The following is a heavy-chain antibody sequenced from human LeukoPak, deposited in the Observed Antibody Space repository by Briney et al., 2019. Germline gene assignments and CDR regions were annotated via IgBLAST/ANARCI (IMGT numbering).Heavy chain of an antibody. CDR1: GFTVSGNY. V-gene: IGHV3-23*01. J-gene: IGHJ4*02. CDR2: ISGSGGST. CDR3: AKGSTWIQLWFDY. Sequence: GGSLRLSCAASGFTVSGNYMTWVRQAPGKGLAWVSAISGSGGSTYYADSVKGRFTISRDNSKNTLYLQMNSLRAEDTAVYYCAKGSTWIQLWFDYWGQGTLVTVSS. D-gene: IGHD5-18*01.